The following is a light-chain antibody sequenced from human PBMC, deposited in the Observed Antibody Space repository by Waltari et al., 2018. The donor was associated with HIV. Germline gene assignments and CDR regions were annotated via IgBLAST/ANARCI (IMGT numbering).Light chain of an antibody. CDR1: RSNIGTNS. V-gene: IGLV1-44*01. Sequence: PSASGTPGQRVTISCSGSRSNIGTNSVNWYQQLPGTAPKLLIYSNSQRPSGVPDRFSGSKSGTSASLAITGLQSEDEADYYCAAWDDSLNGHVVFGGGTKLTVL. CDR2: SNS. J-gene: IGLJ2*01. CDR3: AAWDDSLNGHVV.